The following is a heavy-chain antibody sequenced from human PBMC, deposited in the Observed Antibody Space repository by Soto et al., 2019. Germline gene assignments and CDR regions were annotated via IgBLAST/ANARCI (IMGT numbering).Heavy chain of an antibody. CDR1: GGSFSGYY. D-gene: IGHD1-7*01. Sequence: QVQLQQWGAGLLKPSETLSLTCAVYGGSFSGYYWSWIRQPPGKGLVWIGRVTHAGSATYSPSLTRRVAISVDTSKNQFSLRLSSVTAADTAISYCARAFRGRTSTWYDNWGQGTLVTVSS. CDR3: ARAFRGRTSTWYDN. CDR2: VTHAGSA. J-gene: IGHJ5*02. V-gene: IGHV4-34*01.